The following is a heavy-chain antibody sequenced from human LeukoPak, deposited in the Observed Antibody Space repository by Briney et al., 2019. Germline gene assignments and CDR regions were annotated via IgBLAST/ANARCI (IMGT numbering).Heavy chain of an antibody. D-gene: IGHD3-22*01. V-gene: IGHV1-46*01. Sequence: ASVKVSFKASGYTFTSYYMHWVRQAPGQGLEWMGIINPSGGSTSYAQKFQGRVTMTRDMSTSTVYMELSSLRSEDTAVYYCARGPRVVVITQNFDYWGQGTLVTVSS. CDR2: INPSGGST. J-gene: IGHJ4*02. CDR3: ARGPRVVVITQNFDY. CDR1: GYTFTSYY.